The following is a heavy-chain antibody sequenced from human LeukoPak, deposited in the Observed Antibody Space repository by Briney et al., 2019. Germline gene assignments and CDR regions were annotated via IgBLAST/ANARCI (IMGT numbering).Heavy chain of an antibody. Sequence: GASVKVSCKTSGYTFGKYAIHWVRQAPGQRFEWMGWIDGGNGDTRLSQKFQDRVSFTRDTFATTAYMELTSLRSEDTAVYYRARDQSRDIRVDFDYWGQGTLVTVSS. CDR2: IDGGNGDT. J-gene: IGHJ4*02. CDR1: GYTFGKYA. V-gene: IGHV1-3*01. D-gene: IGHD2-15*01. CDR3: ARDQSRDIRVDFDY.